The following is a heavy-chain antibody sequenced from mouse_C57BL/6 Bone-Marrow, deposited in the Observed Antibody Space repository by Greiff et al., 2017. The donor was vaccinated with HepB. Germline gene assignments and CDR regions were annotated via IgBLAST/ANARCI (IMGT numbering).Heavy chain of an antibody. CDR3: ARQDYGSRYFDV. D-gene: IGHD1-1*01. CDR1: GFTFSSYG. J-gene: IGHJ1*03. V-gene: IGHV5-6*01. Sequence: EVMLVESGGDLVKPGGSLKLSCAASGFTFSSYGMSWVRQTPDKRLEWVATISSGGSYTYYPDSVKGRFTISRDNAKNTLYLQMSSLKSEDTAMYYCARQDYGSRYFDVWGTGTTVTVSS. CDR2: ISSGGSYT.